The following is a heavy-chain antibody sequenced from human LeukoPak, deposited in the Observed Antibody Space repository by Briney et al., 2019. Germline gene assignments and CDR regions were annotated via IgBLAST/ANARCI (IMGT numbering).Heavy chain of an antibody. CDR1: GFPFSTSA. CDR2: ILSTGTT. V-gene: IGHV3-23*01. D-gene: IGHD4-17*01. Sequence: PGGSLRLSCATSGFPFSTSAMTWVRQAPGKGLEWVSHILSTGTTYYADSVRGRFTISRDNSKNTLYLLMTSLRDEDTAVYYCATVKYDYGDPVGWFDPWGQGTLVTVSS. CDR3: ATVKYDYGDPVGWFDP. J-gene: IGHJ5*02.